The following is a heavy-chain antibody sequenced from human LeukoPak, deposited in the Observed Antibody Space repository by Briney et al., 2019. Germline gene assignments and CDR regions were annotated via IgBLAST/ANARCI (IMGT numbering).Heavy chain of an antibody. CDR1: GITFSNAC. D-gene: IGHD3-22*01. V-gene: IGHV3-15*01. Sequence: GGSLRLSCAASGITFSNACMTWVRQAPGKGLEWVGRIKSKTDGGTTDYAAPVKGRFTISRDDSKNTLYLQMNSLKTEDTAVYYCTTSSLAYDSSGFDYWGQGTLVTVSS. CDR3: TTSSLAYDSSGFDY. J-gene: IGHJ4*02. CDR2: IKSKTDGGTT.